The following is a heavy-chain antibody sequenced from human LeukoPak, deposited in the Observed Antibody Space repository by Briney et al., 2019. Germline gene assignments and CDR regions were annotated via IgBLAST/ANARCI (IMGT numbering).Heavy chain of an antibody. J-gene: IGHJ4*02. CDR2: ISYDGSNK. Sequence: PGGSLRLSCAASGFTFSSYGMHWVRQAPGKGLEWVAVISYDGSNKYYVDSVKGRFTISRDNAKNSQNLQMNSLRVEDTAVYYCARDHYYYERSGYLVRYFENWGQGTLVTVSS. CDR1: GFTFSSYG. CDR3: ARDHYYYERSGYLVRYFEN. D-gene: IGHD3-22*01. V-gene: IGHV3-30*03.